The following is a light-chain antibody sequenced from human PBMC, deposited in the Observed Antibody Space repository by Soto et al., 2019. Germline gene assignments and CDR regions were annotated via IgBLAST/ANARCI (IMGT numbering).Light chain of an antibody. CDR3: QTWDTSTVRV. V-gene: IGLV3-1*01. J-gene: IGLJ1*01. CDR2: RDN. CDR1: KLGDKI. Sequence: SSELTQPPSVSVSPGQTASVTCSGHKLGDKIVSWYQQKPGQSPVLVIYRDNKRPSGIPERFSGSNSGNTATLTISGTQAMDEADYYCQTWDTSTVRVFGTGTKLTVL.